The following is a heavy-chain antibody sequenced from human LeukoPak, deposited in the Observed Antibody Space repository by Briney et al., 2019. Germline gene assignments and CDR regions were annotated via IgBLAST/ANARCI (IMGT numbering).Heavy chain of an antibody. CDR1: GFPLSTYA. D-gene: IGHD6-19*01. CDR3: AKDGGGWYTTGWYYFDY. CDR2: IRGGGVHT. V-gene: IGHV3-23*01. Sequence: GGSLRLSCAASGFPLSTYAMSSVRHARGEGREWVSSIRGGGVHTHYADSVKGRFSISRDNSKNTLYLQMNSLRAEDTAVYYCAKDGGGWYTTGWYYFDYWGQGTLVTVSS. J-gene: IGHJ4*02.